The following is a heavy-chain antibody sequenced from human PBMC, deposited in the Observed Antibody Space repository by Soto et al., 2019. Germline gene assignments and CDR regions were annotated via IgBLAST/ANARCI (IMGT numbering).Heavy chain of an antibody. V-gene: IGHV3-30-3*01. CDR3: ARDDLYYGSDL. J-gene: IGHJ6*02. CDR1: GFSLSNYV. Sequence: GGSLRLSCAASGFSLSNYVLHWVRQAPGKGLEWVAVISYDGSNRQSADSVAGRFTISRDNSKNTLDLQMNSLGIDDTAVYYCARDDLYYGSDLWGQGTTVTVSS. CDR2: ISYDGSNR.